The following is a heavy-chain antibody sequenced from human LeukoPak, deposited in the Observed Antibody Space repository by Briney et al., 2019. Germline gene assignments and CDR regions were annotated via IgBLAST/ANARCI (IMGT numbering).Heavy chain of an antibody. J-gene: IGHJ4*02. CDR3: ARGPHYQDSSGPLDS. CDR2: IYTSGST. D-gene: IGHD3-22*01. Sequence: PSETLSLTCTVSGGSISSDYWSWIRQPAGKGLEWIGRIYTSGSTNYNSSLKSRVTMSVDTSKNQFSLKLSSVTAADTAVYYCARGPHYQDSSGPLDSWGQGTLVTVSS. V-gene: IGHV4-4*07. CDR1: GGSISSDY.